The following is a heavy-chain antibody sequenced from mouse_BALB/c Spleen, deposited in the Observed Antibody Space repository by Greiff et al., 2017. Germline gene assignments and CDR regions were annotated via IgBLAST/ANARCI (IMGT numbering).Heavy chain of an antibody. Sequence: QVQLKQSGAELVRPGASVKLSCKASGYTFTSYWINWVKQRPGQGLEWIGNIYPSDSYTNYNQKFKDKATLTVDKSSSTAYMQLSSPTSEDSAVYYCTREGMDYWGQGTSVTVSS. CDR2: IYPSDSYT. J-gene: IGHJ4*01. V-gene: IGHV1-69*02. CDR3: TREGMDY. CDR1: GYTFTSYW.